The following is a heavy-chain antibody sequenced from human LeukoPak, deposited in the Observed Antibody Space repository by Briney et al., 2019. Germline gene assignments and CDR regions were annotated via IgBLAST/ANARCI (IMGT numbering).Heavy chain of an antibody. V-gene: IGHV1-69*13. CDR1: GGTFSSYA. J-gene: IGHJ5*02. CDR3: ARGALRYFDVNWFDP. CDR2: IIPIFGTA. D-gene: IGHD3-9*01. Sequence: ASVKVSCKASGGTFSSYAISWVRQAPGQGLEWMGGIIPIFGTANYAQKFQGRVTITADESTSTAYMELSSLRSEDTAVYYCARGALRYFDVNWFDPWGQGTLVTVSS.